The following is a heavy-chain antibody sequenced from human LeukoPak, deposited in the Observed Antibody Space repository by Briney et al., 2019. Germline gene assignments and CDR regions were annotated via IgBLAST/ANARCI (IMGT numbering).Heavy chain of an antibody. CDR1: GFTFSSYS. CDR2: ISSSSSYI. Sequence: SGGSLRLSCAASGFTFSSYSMNWVRQAPGKGLEWVSSISSSSSYIYYADSVKGRFTISRDNAKNSLYLQMNSLRAEDAAVYYCARDKYSSSSDFDYWGQGTLVTVSS. V-gene: IGHV3-21*04. D-gene: IGHD6-6*01. J-gene: IGHJ4*02. CDR3: ARDKYSSSSDFDY.